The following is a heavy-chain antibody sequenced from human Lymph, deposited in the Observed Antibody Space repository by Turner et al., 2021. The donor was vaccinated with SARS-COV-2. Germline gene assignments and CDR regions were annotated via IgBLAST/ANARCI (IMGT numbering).Heavy chain of an antibody. V-gene: IGHV3-33*01. CDR1: GFTFSNSG. CDR3: ARHNGGRLDY. J-gene: IGHJ4*02. CDR2: IWYDGSDK. D-gene: IGHD3-16*01. Sequence: QVQLVESGGGVVQPGRSLRLSCAASGFTFSNSGMHWLRQAPGKGLEWGAIIWYDGSDKFYADSVKGRFTISRDNSKNTLYLQMNSLRAEDTAVYYCARHNGGRLDYWGQGTLVTVSS.